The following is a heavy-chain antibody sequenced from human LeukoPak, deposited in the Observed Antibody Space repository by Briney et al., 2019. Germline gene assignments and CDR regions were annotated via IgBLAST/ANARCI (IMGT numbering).Heavy chain of an antibody. Sequence: GGSLRLSCAASGFTFSSYAMHWVRQAPGKGLEWVAVISYDGSNKYYADSVKGRFTISRDNSKNTLYLQMNSLRAEDTAVYYCARDGSSGPYFYGMDVWGQGTTVTVSS. V-gene: IGHV3-30-3*01. CDR3: ARDGSSGPYFYGMDV. CDR2: ISYDGSNK. D-gene: IGHD3-22*01. J-gene: IGHJ6*02. CDR1: GFTFSSYA.